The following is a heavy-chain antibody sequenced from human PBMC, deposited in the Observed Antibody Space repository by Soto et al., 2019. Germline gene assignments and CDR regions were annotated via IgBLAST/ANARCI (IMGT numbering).Heavy chain of an antibody. CDR3: AKDYYDSSETYVSPNWLDP. J-gene: IGHJ5*02. V-gene: IGHV3-23*01. CDR2: ISGSGGST. CDR1: GFTFSSYA. Sequence: PGGSLRLSCAASGFTFSSYAMSWVRQAPGKGLEWVSAISGSGGSTYYADSVKGRFTISRDNSKNTLYLQMNSLRAEDTAVYYCAKDYYDSSETYVSPNWLDPWGQGTLVTVYS. D-gene: IGHD3-22*01.